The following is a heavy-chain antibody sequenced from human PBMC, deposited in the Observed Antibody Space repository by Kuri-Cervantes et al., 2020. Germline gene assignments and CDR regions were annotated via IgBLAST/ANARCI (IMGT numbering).Heavy chain of an antibody. CDR2: FDPEDGET. J-gene: IGHJ5*02. D-gene: IGHD3-10*01. Sequence: ASVKVSCKVSGYTLSELSIHWVRQAPGKGLEWMGGFDPEDGETIYAQKFQGRVTMTEDTSTDTAYMELSSLRSEDTAVYYCARWKYYYGSGTRYNWFDPWGQGTLVTVSS. CDR3: ARWKYYYGSGTRYNWFDP. V-gene: IGHV1-24*01. CDR1: GYTLSELS.